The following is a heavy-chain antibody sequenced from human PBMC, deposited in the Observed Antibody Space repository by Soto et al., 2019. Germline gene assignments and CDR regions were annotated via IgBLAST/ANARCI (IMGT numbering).Heavy chain of an antibody. CDR2: MTPNSGNT. CDR3: ARDSYYDILTGPRRPSYGMDV. V-gene: IGHV1-8*01. D-gene: IGHD3-9*01. CDR1: GYTFTSYD. J-gene: IGHJ6*02. Sequence: ASVKVSCKASGYTFTSYDINRVRQATGHGLEWMGWMTPNSGNTGYAQKFQGIVTMTRNTSISTAYMELSSLRSEDTAVYYCARDSYYDILTGPRRPSYGMDVWGQGTTVTVSS.